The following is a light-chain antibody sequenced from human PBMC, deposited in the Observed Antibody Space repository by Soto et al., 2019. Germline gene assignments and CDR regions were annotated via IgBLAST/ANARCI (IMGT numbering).Light chain of an antibody. CDR1: QSVDNHY. Sequence: EIVLTQSPGTLSLSPGERATLSCRASQSVDNHYIAWFQQNPDQAPRLLIYGTSTRPPGIPDRFSGSGSGTDFTLTISRLEPEDFAVYYCQHYGRSPPWTFGQGTKVEIK. CDR2: GTS. V-gene: IGKV3-20*01. J-gene: IGKJ1*01. CDR3: QHYGRSPPWT.